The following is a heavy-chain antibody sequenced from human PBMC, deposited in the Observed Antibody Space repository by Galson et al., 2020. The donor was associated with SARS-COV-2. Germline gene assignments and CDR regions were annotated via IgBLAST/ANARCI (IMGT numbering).Heavy chain of an antibody. CDR2: IYSGGST. V-gene: IGHV3-53*04. CDR3: ESYYDSSGYYSVAFDI. Sequence: TGGSLRLSCAASGFTVSSNYMSWVRQAPGKGLEWVSVIYSGGSTYYADSVKGRFTISRHNSKNTLYLQMNSLRAEDTAVYYCESYYDSSGYYSVAFDIWCQGTMVTVS. CDR1: GFTVSSNY. J-gene: IGHJ3*02. D-gene: IGHD3-22*01.